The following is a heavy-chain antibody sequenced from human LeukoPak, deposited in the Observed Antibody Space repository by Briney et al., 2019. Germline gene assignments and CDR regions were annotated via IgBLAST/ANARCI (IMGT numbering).Heavy chain of an antibody. J-gene: IGHJ4*02. CDR3: ARGHYYGSGSYFTD. V-gene: IGHV3-30*02. Sequence: GGSVRLSCAASGFTFSSYGMHWVRQAPGKGLEWVAFIRTDGSNEYYADSVKGRFTISRDNSKNTLYLQMNSLRAEDTAVYYCARGHYYGSGSYFTDWGQGTLVTVSS. CDR1: GFTFSSYG. D-gene: IGHD3-10*01. CDR2: IRTDGSNE.